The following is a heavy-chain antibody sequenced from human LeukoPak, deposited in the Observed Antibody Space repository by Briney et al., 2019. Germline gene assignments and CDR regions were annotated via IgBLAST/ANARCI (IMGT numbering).Heavy chain of an antibody. J-gene: IGHJ4*02. D-gene: IGHD3-16*02. CDR2: INPNSGGT. CDR3: ARDVYDYVWGSYRYPFGY. V-gene: IGHV1-2*02. Sequence: ASVKVSCKASGYTFTGYYMHWVRQAPGQGLEWMGWINPNSGGTNYAQKFQGRVTMTRDTSISTAYMELGRLRSDDTAVYYCARDVYDYVWGSYRYPFGYWGQGTLVTVSS. CDR1: GYTFTGYY.